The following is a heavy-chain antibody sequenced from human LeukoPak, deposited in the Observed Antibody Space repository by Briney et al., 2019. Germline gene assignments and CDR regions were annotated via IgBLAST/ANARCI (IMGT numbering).Heavy chain of an antibody. D-gene: IGHD4-23*01. CDR2: ISYDGSNK. CDR1: GFTFSTYG. V-gene: IGHV3-30*03. J-gene: IGHJ4*02. Sequence: PGRSLRLSCAASGFTFSTYGMHWVRQAPGKGLEWVAVISYDGSNKYYADSVKGRFTISRDNAKNSLYLQMNSLRDEDTAVYYCATVRAGGYFDYWGQGTLVAVSS. CDR3: ATVRAGGYFDY.